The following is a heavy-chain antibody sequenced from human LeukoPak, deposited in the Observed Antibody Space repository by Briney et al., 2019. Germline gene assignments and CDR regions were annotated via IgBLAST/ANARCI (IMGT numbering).Heavy chain of an antibody. J-gene: IGHJ6*03. D-gene: IGHD6-19*01. CDR3: ARELSGIGRYYFYYYMDV. CDR1: GFTFSSYN. Sequence: AGGSLRLSCAASGFTFSSYNINWVRQAPGKGLEWVPSISTSSSYIYYADSVKGRFTISRDNTRSSLYLQVNSLRADDTAVYYCARELSGIGRYYFYYYMDVWGKGTTVTVSS. V-gene: IGHV3-21*01. CDR2: ISTSSSYI.